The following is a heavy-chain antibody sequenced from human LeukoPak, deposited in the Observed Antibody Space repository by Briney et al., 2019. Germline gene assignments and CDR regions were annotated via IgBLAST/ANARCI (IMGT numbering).Heavy chain of an antibody. V-gene: IGHV3-23*01. CDR2: ISGSGGST. CDR3: AKPLIRSDAFDI. J-gene: IGHJ3*02. Sequence: PGGSLRLSCAASGFTFSSYAMSWVRQAPGKGLEWVSAISGSGGSTYYADSVKGRFTISRDNSKNTLYLQMNSLGAEDTAVYYCAKPLIRSDAFDIWGQGTMVTVSS. CDR1: GFTFSSYA. D-gene: IGHD2-8*01.